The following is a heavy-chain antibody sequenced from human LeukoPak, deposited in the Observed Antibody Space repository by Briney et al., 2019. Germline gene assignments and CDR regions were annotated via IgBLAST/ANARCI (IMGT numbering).Heavy chain of an antibody. CDR2: IYTGGNT. CDR1: GFTVSSNY. V-gene: IGHV3-66*01. CDR3: ARGLIYSPNWFDP. J-gene: IGHJ5*02. D-gene: IGHD4-11*01. Sequence: GGSLRLSCAGPGFTVSSNYMSWVRQAPGKGLEWVSVIYTGGNTYYADSVKGRFTISRDNSKNTLYLQMNSLRAEDTAVYYCARGLIYSPNWFDPWGQGTLVTVSS.